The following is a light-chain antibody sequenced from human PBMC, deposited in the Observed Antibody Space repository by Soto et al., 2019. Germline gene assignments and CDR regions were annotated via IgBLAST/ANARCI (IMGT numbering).Light chain of an antibody. CDR1: SSNIGSNS. J-gene: IGLJ2*01. V-gene: IGLV1-47*01. Sequence: QSVLTQPPSASGTPGQRVTICCSRSSSNIGSNSVHWYQQLPGTAPKLLIYSNSQRPSGVPERISGSKSGTSASLAISGLRSEDEADYYCAAWDDSLSGVVFGGGTKLTVL. CDR3: AAWDDSLSGVV. CDR2: SNS.